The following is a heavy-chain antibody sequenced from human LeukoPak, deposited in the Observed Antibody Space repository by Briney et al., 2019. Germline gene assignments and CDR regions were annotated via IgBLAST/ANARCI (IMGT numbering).Heavy chain of an antibody. Sequence: SETLSLICTVSGDSISSSSYYWGWIRQPPGKGLAWIGSFYYSGSTYYNPSLKSRVTISVDTSKNQFSLKLSSVTAADTAVYYCACRYSSSSLWYFDLWGRGTLVTVSS. D-gene: IGHD6-6*01. J-gene: IGHJ2*01. CDR1: GDSISSSSYY. CDR3: ACRYSSSSLWYFDL. V-gene: IGHV4-39*01. CDR2: FYYSGST.